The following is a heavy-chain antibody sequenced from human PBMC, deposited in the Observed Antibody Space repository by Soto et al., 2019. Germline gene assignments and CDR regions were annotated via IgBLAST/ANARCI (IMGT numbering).Heavy chain of an antibody. CDR2: IYSGGST. CDR1: GFTVSSNY. CDR3: ARDPDSGYDGGGY. D-gene: IGHD5-12*01. Sequence: EVQLVESGGGLIQAGGSLRLSCAASGFTVSSNYMSWVRQAPGKGLEWVSVIYSGGSTYYADSVKGRFTISRDNSKNTLYLQMNSLRAEDTAVYYCARDPDSGYDGGGYWGQGTLVTVSS. V-gene: IGHV3-53*01. J-gene: IGHJ4*02.